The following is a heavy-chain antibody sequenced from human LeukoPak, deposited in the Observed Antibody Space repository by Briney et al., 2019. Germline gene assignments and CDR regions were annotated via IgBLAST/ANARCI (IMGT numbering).Heavy chain of an antibody. CDR1: DGSISSYY. D-gene: IGHD6-19*01. V-gene: IGHV4-59*01. Sequence: PSQTLSLTCTVSDGSISSYYWSWIRQPPGKGLEWIGYISYSGSTKYKPSLKSRVTISIDTSKKQFSLNLSSVSAADTAVYYCARVKTGLISSSGWYYMDVWGKGTTVTVSS. J-gene: IGHJ6*03. CDR3: ARVKTGLISSSGWYYMDV. CDR2: ISYSGST.